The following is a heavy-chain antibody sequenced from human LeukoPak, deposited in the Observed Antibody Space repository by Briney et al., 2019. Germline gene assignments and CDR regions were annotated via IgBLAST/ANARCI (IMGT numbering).Heavy chain of an antibody. CDR2: IRHDGSNK. CDR1: GFTFSSYG. D-gene: IGHD6-13*01. V-gene: IGHV3-30*02. CDR3: VKDPNSSSWFTSSSY. Sequence: GGSLRLSCAASGFTFSSYGMHWVRQAPGKGLEWVAFIRHDGSNKCYAESVKGRFTISADNSKNTLYLQMNSLRAEDTAVYYCVKDPNSSSWFTSSSYWGQGTLVTDSS. J-gene: IGHJ4*02.